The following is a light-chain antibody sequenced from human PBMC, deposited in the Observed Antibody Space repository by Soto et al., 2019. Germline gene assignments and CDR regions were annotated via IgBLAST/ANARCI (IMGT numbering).Light chain of an antibody. J-gene: IGLJ1*01. V-gene: IGLV1-51*01. CDR1: ASNIGNNS. CDR3: GTWDTSLPACV. CDR2: DDN. Sequence: QSVLTQPPSVSAAPGQRVTISCSGSASNIGNNSVSWYQQLPGAAPTLLIYDDNNRPSGIPDRFSGSKSGTSATLSFSGLQTWDEADYYCGTWDTSLPACVFGPGTKVTVL.